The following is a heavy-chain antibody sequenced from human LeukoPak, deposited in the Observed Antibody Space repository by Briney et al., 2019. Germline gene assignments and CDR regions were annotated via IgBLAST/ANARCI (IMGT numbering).Heavy chain of an antibody. CDR2: IRYDGSNK. CDR1: GFTFSSYA. D-gene: IGHD3-10*01. V-gene: IGHV3-30*02. CDR3: AKDYLVLLWLGQVFDY. Sequence: GGSLRLSCAASGFTFSSYAMHWVRQAPGKGLEWVAFIRYDGSNKYYADSVKGRFTISRDNSKNTLYLQMNSLRAEDTAVYYCAKDYLVLLWLGQVFDYWGQGTLVTVSS. J-gene: IGHJ4*02.